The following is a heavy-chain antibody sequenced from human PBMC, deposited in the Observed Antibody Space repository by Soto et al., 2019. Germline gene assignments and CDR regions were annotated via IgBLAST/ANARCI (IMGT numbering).Heavy chain of an antibody. CDR1: GYTFTSYG. CDR3: ASRLPDLDYYYYMDV. D-gene: IGHD2-2*01. V-gene: IGHV1-18*01. CDR2: ISAYNGNT. Sequence: ASVKVSCKASGYTFTSYGISWVRQAPGQGLEWMGWISAYNGNTNYAQKLQGRVTMTTDTSTSTAYMELRSLRSDDTAVYYCASRLPDLDYYYYMDVWGKGTTVTVSS. J-gene: IGHJ6*03.